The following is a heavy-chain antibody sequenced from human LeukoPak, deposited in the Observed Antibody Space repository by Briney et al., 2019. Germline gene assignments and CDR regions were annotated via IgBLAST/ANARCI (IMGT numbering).Heavy chain of an antibody. CDR2: VYYSGST. D-gene: IGHD3-22*01. V-gene: IGHV4-31*02. J-gene: IGHJ4*02. CDR3: ARQDYYDGSVDY. CDR1: GFTFSSYA. Sequence: LRLSCAASGFTFSSYAMSWVRQHPGEGLEWIGYVYYSGSTYYNPSLKSRAIISVDTSKSQFSLKVSSVTAADTAVYYCARQDYYDGSVDYWGQGTLVTVSS.